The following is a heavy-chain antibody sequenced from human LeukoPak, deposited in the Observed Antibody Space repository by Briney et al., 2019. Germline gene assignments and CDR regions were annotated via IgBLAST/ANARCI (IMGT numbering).Heavy chain of an antibody. Sequence: PSETLSLTCTVSGGSISSDNYYWSWIRQHPGKGLEWIGYIYYSGSTYYNPSLKSRVTISLDTSKNQFSLRLSSVTAADTAVYYCARRPVTPVGYGMDVWGQGTTVTVSS. D-gene: IGHD4-23*01. CDR1: GGSISSDNYY. CDR2: IYYSGST. V-gene: IGHV4-31*03. J-gene: IGHJ6*02. CDR3: ARRPVTPVGYGMDV.